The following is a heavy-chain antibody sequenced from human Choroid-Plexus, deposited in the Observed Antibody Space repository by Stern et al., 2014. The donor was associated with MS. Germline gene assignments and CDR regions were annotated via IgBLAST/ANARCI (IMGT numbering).Heavy chain of an antibody. CDR3: AKDRQYLTYFFDH. V-gene: IGHV3-30*18. J-gene: IGHJ5*02. CDR2: VSHDGSYK. D-gene: IGHD2/OR15-2a*01. Sequence: VQLVESGGGVVQPGRPLRLSCVASGFTFGRCAMHWVRQAPGKGLVWVGGVSHDGSYKYYADSVKGRFTISRDNSQNTLYMQMSSLRPEDTAVYYCAKDRQYLTYFFDHWGQGSLVTVSS. CDR1: GFTFGRCA.